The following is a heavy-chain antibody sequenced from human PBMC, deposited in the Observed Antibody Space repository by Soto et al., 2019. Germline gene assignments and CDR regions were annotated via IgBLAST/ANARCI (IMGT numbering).Heavy chain of an antibody. V-gene: IGHV4-39*01. Sequence: SKTLSRTCTVSGDSISSDSYYWGWIRQPPGKGLECIGSVYYSGRTYYNPSLESRVTISVDTSKSQFSLNLRSVTAADTAAYYCARQSSGYTYGGGFDYWGQGALVTVSS. D-gene: IGHD5-18*01. CDR3: ARQSSGYTYGGGFDY. J-gene: IGHJ4*02. CDR1: GDSISSDSYY. CDR2: VYYSGRT.